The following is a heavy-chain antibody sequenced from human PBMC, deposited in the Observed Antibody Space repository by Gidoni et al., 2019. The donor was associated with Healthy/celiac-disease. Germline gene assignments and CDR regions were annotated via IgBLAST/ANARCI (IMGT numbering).Heavy chain of an antibody. Sequence: QVQLVQSGAAVKKPGASVKVSCKASDYTFTSYGISWVRQAPGHGLEWMGWISAYNGNTNYAQKLQGRVTMTTDTSTSTAYMELRSLRSDDTAVYYCARDFYDSSGYPTLYYFDYWGQGTLVTVSS. V-gene: IGHV1-18*01. CDR2: ISAYNGNT. J-gene: IGHJ4*02. D-gene: IGHD3-22*01. CDR1: DYTFTSYG. CDR3: ARDFYDSSGYPTLYYFDY.